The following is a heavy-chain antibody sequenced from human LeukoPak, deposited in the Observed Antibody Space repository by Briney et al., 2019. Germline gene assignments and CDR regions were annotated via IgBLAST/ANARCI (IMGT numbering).Heavy chain of an antibody. V-gene: IGHV5-51*01. CDR2: SDT. J-gene: IGHJ4*02. D-gene: IGHD2-15*01. CDR3: ARREYCSGGSCYSHHNTFDY. Sequence: SDTRYSPSFQGQVTISADKSISTAYLQWSSLKASDTAMYYCARREYCSGGSCYSHHNTFDYWGQGTLVTVSS.